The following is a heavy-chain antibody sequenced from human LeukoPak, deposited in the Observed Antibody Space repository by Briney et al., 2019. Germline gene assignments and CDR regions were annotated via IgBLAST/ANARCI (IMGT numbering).Heavy chain of an antibody. D-gene: IGHD5-12*01. CDR2: IISSSAYI. Sequence: GGSLRLCCAASGFTFSTYNMNWVRQAPGKGLEWVSSIISSSAYIYYADSVEGRFTISRDNAKNSLYLQMNSLRAEDTAIYYCARAIRWLRSIDSWGQGTLVTV. J-gene: IGHJ4*02. CDR3: ARAIRWLRSIDS. V-gene: IGHV3-21*01. CDR1: GFTFSTYN.